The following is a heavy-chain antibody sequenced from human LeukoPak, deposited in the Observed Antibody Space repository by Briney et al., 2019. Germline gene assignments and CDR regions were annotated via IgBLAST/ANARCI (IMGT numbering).Heavy chain of an antibody. Sequence: GGSLRLSCAASGFTFSNYAMSWVRQAPGKGLEWVSTIDGSGASSYYADSVKGRFTISRDNSKNTLYLQMNSLRAEDTAVYYCAKCPYDFWSGSEGYFDYWGQGTLVTVSS. CDR1: GFTFSNYA. D-gene: IGHD3-3*01. V-gene: IGHV3-23*01. CDR2: IDGSGASS. J-gene: IGHJ4*02. CDR3: AKCPYDFWSGSEGYFDY.